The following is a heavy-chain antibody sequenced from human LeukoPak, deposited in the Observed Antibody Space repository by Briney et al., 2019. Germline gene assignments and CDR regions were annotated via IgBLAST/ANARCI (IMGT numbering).Heavy chain of an antibody. D-gene: IGHD4-17*01. V-gene: IGHV3-74*01. CDR1: GFTFNRYW. CDR3: VSRNYGSSPFDY. J-gene: IGHJ4*02. Sequence: GGSLRLSCAASGFTFNRYWMHWVRQAPGKGLVWVSRISSDGSNTNYADSVKGRFTISRDNAENTLYLQMDSRTAEDTAVYYCVSRNYGSSPFDYWGQGTLVTVSS. CDR2: ISSDGSNT.